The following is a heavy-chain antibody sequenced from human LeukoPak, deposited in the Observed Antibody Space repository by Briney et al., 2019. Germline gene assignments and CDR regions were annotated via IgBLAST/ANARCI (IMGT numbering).Heavy chain of an antibody. CDR3: ARDGANKVRGVHYFYMDV. V-gene: IGHV1-2*06. D-gene: IGHD3-10*01. CDR1: GYTFTGYY. J-gene: IGHJ6*03. Sequence: ASVKVSCKASGYTFTGYYIHWVRRASGQGLKWVGRINPNSGGTDYAQRFQGRVTMTSDTSISTAYMELSRLRSDDTAVYYCARDGANKVRGVHYFYMDVWGKGTTVTVSS. CDR2: INPNSGGT.